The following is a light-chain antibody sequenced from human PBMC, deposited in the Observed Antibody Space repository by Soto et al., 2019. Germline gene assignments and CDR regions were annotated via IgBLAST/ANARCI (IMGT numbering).Light chain of an antibody. CDR3: QQYSAKWA. CDR1: QTIYTL. J-gene: IGKJ1*01. Sequence: DIQMTQSPCTLSTSVGDRVTITCRASQTIYTLLGYYQQKPGRAPMLLIYDAFTLEGWVPSMFSGSGAGTVFTITISSLQADVFATYYCQQYSAKWAFGQGTKVDI. CDR2: DAF. V-gene: IGKV1-5*01.